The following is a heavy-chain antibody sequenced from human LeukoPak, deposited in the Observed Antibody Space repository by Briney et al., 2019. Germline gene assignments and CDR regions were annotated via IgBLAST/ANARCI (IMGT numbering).Heavy chain of an antibody. V-gene: IGHV4-34*01. J-gene: IGHJ5*02. CDR3: ARAGYYYDSSGYPSNWFDP. Sequence: SETLSLTCAVYGGSLSGYYWSWIRQPPGKGLEWIGEINHSGSTNYNPSLKSRVTISVDTSKNQFSLKLSSVTAADTAVYYCARAGYYYDSSGYPSNWFDPWGQGTLVTVSS. CDR2: INHSGST. D-gene: IGHD3-22*01. CDR1: GGSLSGYY.